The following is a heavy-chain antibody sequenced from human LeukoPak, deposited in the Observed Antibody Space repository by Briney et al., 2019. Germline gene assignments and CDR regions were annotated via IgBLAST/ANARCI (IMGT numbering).Heavy chain of an antibody. D-gene: IGHD6-19*01. CDR3: ASPGQWDY. CDR1: GFTFSSYA. CDR2: ISGSGGST. V-gene: IGHV3-23*01. Sequence: PGGSLRLSCAAPGFTFSSYAICWVRQAPAKGLEWVSAISGSGGSTCYADSVKGRFTISRDNSRNTLYLQMNSLRAEDTAVYYCASPGQWDYWGQGTLVTVSS. J-gene: IGHJ4*02.